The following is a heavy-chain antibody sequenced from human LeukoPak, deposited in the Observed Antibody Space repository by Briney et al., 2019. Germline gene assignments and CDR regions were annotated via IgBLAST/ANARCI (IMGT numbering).Heavy chain of an antibody. Sequence: SETLSLTCTVSGGSISSYYWSWIRQPAGKGLEWIGRIYTSGSTNYNPSLKSRVPMSVDTSKNQFSLKLSSVTAADTAVYYCARDPPTWSNSAGYYYYYYMDVWGKGTTVTVSS. CDR3: ARDPPTWSNSAGYYYYYYMDV. CDR2: IYTSGST. CDR1: GGSISSYY. D-gene: IGHD1/OR15-1a*01. J-gene: IGHJ6*03. V-gene: IGHV4-4*07.